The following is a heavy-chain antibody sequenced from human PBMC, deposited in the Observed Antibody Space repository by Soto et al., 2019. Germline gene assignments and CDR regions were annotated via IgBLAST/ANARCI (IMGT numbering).Heavy chain of an antibody. V-gene: IGHV3-66*04. J-gene: IGHJ4*02. CDR3: ARLWFGDLDY. CDR1: GFTVSSND. CDR2: IYSDGST. Sequence: EVQLVESGGGLVQPGGSLRLSCAVSGFTVSSNDMSWVRQAPGKGLEWGSVIYSDGSTYYADSVKGRFTISRDNSENTLYLQMNSLRAEDTAVYYCARLWFGDLDYWGQGTLVTVSS. D-gene: IGHD3-10*01.